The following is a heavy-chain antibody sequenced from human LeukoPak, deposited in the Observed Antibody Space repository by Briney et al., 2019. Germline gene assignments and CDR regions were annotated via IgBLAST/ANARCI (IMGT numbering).Heavy chain of an antibody. D-gene: IGHD6-6*01. Sequence: ASVKVSCKVSGYTLTELSMHWVRQAPGKGPEWMGGFDPEVGETIYAQKFQGRVTMTEDTSTDTAYMELSSLRSEDTAVYYCAGGSIAARPFDYWGQGTLVTVSS. CDR3: AGGSIAARPFDY. J-gene: IGHJ4*02. CDR2: FDPEVGET. CDR1: GYTLTELS. V-gene: IGHV1-24*01.